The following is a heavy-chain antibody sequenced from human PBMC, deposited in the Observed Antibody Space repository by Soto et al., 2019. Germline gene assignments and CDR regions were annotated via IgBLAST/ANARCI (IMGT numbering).Heavy chain of an antibody. D-gene: IGHD6-19*01. V-gene: IGHV3-23*01. Sequence: EVPRFESGGGVVQPWGSLILSCAASGFTFSNYAMTWVRQVAGTGLEWVSSISGPGGSTYYADSVKGRFTISRDNSKSIVYLEMTSLIAEDTALYYCAIDESIAVAGTDYWGQGTLVSVTS. CDR2: ISGPGGST. CDR1: GFTFSNYA. CDR3: AIDESIAVAGTDY. J-gene: IGHJ4*02.